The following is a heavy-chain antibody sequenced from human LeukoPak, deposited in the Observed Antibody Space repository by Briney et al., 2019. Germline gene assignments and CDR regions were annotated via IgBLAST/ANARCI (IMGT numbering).Heavy chain of an antibody. CDR1: GGSISSSSYY. V-gene: IGHV4-39*01. CDR3: ARQEGGYSYGLDY. J-gene: IGHJ4*02. Sequence: SETLSLTCTVSGGSISSSSYYWGWIRQPPGKGLEWIGSIYYSGSTYYNPSLKSRVTISVDTSKNQFSLKLSSVTAADTAVYYCARQEGGYSYGLDYWGQGTLVTVSS. D-gene: IGHD5-18*01. CDR2: IYYSGST.